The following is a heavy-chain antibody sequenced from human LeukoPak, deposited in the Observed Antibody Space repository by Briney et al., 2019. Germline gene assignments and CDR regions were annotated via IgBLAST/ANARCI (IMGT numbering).Heavy chain of an antibody. CDR3: ARLQGLYSSSYDY. V-gene: IGHV4-38-2*01. J-gene: IGHJ4*02. CDR1: GYSISSGYY. D-gene: IGHD6-6*01. Sequence: LETLSLTCAVSGYSISSGYYWGWIRQPPGKGLEWIGSIYHSGSTHYNPSLKSRVTISVDTSKNQFSLKLSSMTAADTAVYYCARLQGLYSSSYDYWGQGTLVTVSS. CDR2: IYHSGST.